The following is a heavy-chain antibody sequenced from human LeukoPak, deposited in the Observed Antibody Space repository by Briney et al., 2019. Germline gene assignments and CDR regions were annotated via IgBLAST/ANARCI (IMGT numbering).Heavy chain of an antibody. CDR2: IGGSEDST. J-gene: IGHJ4*02. Sequence: GGSLRLSCAASGFTFDDYGMSWVRQAPGKGLEWVSGIGGSEDSTHYADSVKGRFTISRDNSRQTLFLQMNSLRAEDTAVYYCARDRGGLVDTGTLIHWGLGTLVTVSS. D-gene: IGHD3-10*01. CDR1: GFTFDDYG. V-gene: IGHV3-23*01. CDR3: ARDRGGLVDTGTLIH.